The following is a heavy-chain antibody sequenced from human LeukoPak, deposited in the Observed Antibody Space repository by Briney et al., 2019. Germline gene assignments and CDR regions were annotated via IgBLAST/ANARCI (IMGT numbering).Heavy chain of an antibody. J-gene: IGHJ4*02. V-gene: IGHV1-69*06. CDR3: ARDLSSGWYYFDY. CDR1: GGTFSSYA. D-gene: IGHD6-19*01. CDR2: IIPIFGTA. Sequence: SVKVSCKASGGTFSSYAISWVRQAPGQGLEWIGGIIPIFGTANYAQKFQGRVTITADKSTSTAYMELSSLRSGDTAVYYCARDLSSGWYYFDYWGQGTLVTVSS.